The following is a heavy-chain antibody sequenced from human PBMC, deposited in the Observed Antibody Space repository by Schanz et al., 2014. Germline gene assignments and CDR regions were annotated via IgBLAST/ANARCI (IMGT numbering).Heavy chain of an antibody. V-gene: IGHV3-30*03. CDR2: ISHDGSIQ. CDR3: GRDYSGGALDY. CDR1: GVSFRTYN. Sequence: QVQLVESGGGVVQPGRSLRLSCAVSGVSFRTYNMHWVRQAPGKGLEWVTIISHDGSIQYGADSVKGRFTLSRDNSKNTMDLQMNSLRPEDTAVYYCGRDYSGGALDYWGQGTLVTVSS. D-gene: IGHD6-19*01. J-gene: IGHJ4*02.